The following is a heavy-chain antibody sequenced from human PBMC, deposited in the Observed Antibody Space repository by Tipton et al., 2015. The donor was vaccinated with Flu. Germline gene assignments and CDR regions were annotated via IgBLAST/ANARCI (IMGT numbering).Heavy chain of an antibody. CDR2: IRHYVTNT. J-gene: IGHJ4*02. Sequence: SLRLSCVASGFTFSNYGLHWVRQAPGKRLEWGALIRHYVTNTYYVDSVRGRFTISRDNSKNTVYLQMNNLRGEDTAVYYCAKDNDPSNVPHYWGQGTLVTVSS. D-gene: IGHD1-1*01. V-gene: IGHV3-30*02. CDR1: GFTFSNYG. CDR3: AKDNDPSNVPHY.